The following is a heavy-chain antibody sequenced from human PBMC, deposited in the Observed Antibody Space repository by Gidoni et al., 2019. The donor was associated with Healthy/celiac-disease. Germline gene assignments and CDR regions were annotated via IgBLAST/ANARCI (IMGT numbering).Heavy chain of an antibody. D-gene: IGHD6-13*01. CDR1: GFTFSSYA. J-gene: IGHJ5*02. V-gene: IGHV3-30-3*01. CDR2: ISYDGSNK. CDR3: ARAAAAANNWFDP. Sequence: QGQLVGAGGGGGQPRGFPRLPLATPGFTFSSYAMHWVRQAPGKGLEWVAVISYDGSNKYYADSVKGRFTISRDNSKNTLYLQMNSLRAEDTAVYYCARAAAAANNWFDPWGQGTLVTVSS.